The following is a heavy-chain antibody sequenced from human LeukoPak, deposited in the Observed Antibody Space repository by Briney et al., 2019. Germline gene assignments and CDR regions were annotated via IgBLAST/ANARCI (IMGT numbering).Heavy chain of an antibody. J-gene: IGHJ4*02. CDR1: GFTFSSYE. D-gene: IGHD3-10*01. V-gene: IGHV3-48*03. CDR2: ISSIGSTK. CDR3: ARGWGE. Sequence: GGSLRLSCAASGFTFSSYEMNWGRQGPGKGLEWVSYISSIGSTKYYADSVKGRFTISRDNAKKSLYLQMNSLRAEDTAVYYCARGWGEGGQGTLVTVSS.